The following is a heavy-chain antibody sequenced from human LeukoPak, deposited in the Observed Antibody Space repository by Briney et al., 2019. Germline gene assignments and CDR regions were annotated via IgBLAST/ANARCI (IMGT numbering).Heavy chain of an antibody. CDR3: ATGYCSSTSCLDY. CDR2: FDPEDGET. CDR1: GYTLTELS. J-gene: IGHJ4*02. Sequence: ASVKVSCKVSGYTLTELSMHWVRQAPGKGLEWMGGFDPEDGETIYAQKFQGRVTMAEDTSTDTAYMELSSLRSEDTAVYYCATGYCSSTSCLDYWGQGTLVTVSS. D-gene: IGHD2-2*01. V-gene: IGHV1-24*01.